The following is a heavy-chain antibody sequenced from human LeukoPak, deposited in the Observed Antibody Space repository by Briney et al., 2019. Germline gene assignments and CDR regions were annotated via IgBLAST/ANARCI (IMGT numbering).Heavy chain of an antibody. CDR2: ISWDGDNT. J-gene: IGHJ4*02. D-gene: IGHD2-15*01. Sequence: GGSLRLSCAASGFTFDDYTMYWVRQAPGKGLEWVSLISWDGDNTYYADSVKGRFTISRDNSKNSPYLQMNSLRTEDTALYYCTKDMFSGVAVPSGGFFDYWGQGTLVTVSS. CDR3: TKDMFSGVAVPSGGFFDY. V-gene: IGHV3-43*01. CDR1: GFTFDDYT.